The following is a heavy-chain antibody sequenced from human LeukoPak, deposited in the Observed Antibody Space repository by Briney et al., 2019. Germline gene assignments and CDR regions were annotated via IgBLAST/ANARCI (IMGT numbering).Heavy chain of an antibody. J-gene: IGHJ5*02. V-gene: IGHV1-18*01. Sequence: GASVKVSCKASGGTFSSYGISWVRQAPGQGLEWMGWISAYNGNTNYAQKLQGRVTMTTDTSTSTAYMELRSLRSDDTAVYYCARDLPYYYGSGSLQTPRPQYNWFDPWGQGTLVTVSS. CDR1: GGTFSSYG. CDR3: ARDLPYYYGSGSLQTPRPQYNWFDP. D-gene: IGHD3-10*01. CDR2: ISAYNGNT.